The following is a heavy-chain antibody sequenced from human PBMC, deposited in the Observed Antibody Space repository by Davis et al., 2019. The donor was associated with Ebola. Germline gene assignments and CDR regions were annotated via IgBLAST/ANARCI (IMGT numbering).Heavy chain of an antibody. CDR2: INVYNGHT. J-gene: IGHJ5*02. D-gene: IGHD4-17*01. CDR3: ARDATTVTTIWFDP. V-gene: IGHV1-18*01. Sequence: AASLKIFCNTSGYTFSGYAISWVRQAPGQGLEWIGRINVYNGHTNYAQNFQGRVTVSTDKSTSIAYMELRSLRSDDTALYYCARDATTVTTIWFDPWGQGTLVTVSS. CDR1: GYTFSGYA.